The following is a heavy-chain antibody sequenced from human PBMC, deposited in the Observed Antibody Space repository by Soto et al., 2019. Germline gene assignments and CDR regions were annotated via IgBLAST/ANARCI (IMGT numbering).Heavy chain of an antibody. D-gene: IGHD6-6*01. V-gene: IGHV3-23*01. CDR3: AKDRLAARPSYFDC. J-gene: IGHJ4*02. Sequence: GGLRLSCAASGFTFSSYAMSCVRQAPGKGLEWVSAISGSGGSTYYADSVKGRFTISRDNSKNTLYLQMNSLRAEDTAVYYCAKDRLAARPSYFDCWGQGTLVTVSS. CDR1: GFTFSSYA. CDR2: ISGSGGST.